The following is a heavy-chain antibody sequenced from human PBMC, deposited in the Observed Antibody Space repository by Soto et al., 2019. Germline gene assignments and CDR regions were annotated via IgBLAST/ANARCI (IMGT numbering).Heavy chain of an antibody. Sequence: SETLSLTCTVSGGSISSYYWSWIRQPPGKGLEWIGYIYYSGSTNYNPSLKSRVTISVDTSKNQFSLKLTSVTAADTAIYYCARRIVSPETFDYWGQGTLVTVSS. CDR3: ARRIVSPETFDY. CDR2: IYYSGST. V-gene: IGHV4-59*08. J-gene: IGHJ4*02. CDR1: GGSISSYY. D-gene: IGHD2-15*01.